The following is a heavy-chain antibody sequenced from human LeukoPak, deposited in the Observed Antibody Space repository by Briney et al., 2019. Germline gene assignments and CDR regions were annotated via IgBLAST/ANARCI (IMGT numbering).Heavy chain of an antibody. Sequence: PSETLSLTCTVSGGAISSYYWSWIRQPPGKGLEWIGYIYYSGTTNYNPSLKSRVTISVDTAKSQFSLKLSSVTTADTAVYYCAREFGHFDYWGQGTLVTVSS. J-gene: IGHJ4*02. V-gene: IGHV4-59*01. D-gene: IGHD3-10*01. CDR2: IYYSGTT. CDR1: GGAISSYY. CDR3: AREFGHFDY.